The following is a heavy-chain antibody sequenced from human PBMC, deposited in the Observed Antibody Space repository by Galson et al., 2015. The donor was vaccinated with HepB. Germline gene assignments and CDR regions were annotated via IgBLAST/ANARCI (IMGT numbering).Heavy chain of an antibody. CDR2: LDDGGNA. Sequence: SLRLSCASSGFTVSGNSMAWVRQAPGKGLECVSVLDDGGNAYYADSVKGRFSISRHNPRNTVYLQMNRLRAEDTAVYYCARAALDVAYYYMDVWGKGTTVTVS. CDR3: ARAALDVAYYYMDV. CDR1: GFTVSGNS. V-gene: IGHV3-53*01. J-gene: IGHJ6*03. D-gene: IGHD3/OR15-3a*01.